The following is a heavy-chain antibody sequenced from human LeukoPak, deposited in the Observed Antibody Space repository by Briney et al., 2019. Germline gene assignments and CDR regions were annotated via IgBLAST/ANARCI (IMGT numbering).Heavy chain of an antibody. CDR1: GFTFSGSA. J-gene: IGHJ4*02. V-gene: IGHV3-73*01. CDR3: ATTAMVVTPDY. D-gene: IGHD4-23*01. Sequence: GGSLRLSCAASGFTFSGSAMHWVRQASGKGLEWFGRIRSKANNYATAYGASVKGRFTISRDDSKNTAYLQMNSLKTEDTAVYYCATTAMVVTPDYWGQGTLVTVSS. CDR2: IRSKANNYAT.